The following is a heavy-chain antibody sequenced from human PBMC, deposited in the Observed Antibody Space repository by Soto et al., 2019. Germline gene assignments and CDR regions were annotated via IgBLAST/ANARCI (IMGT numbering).Heavy chain of an antibody. CDR1: GFTFSSSA. CDR2: ISNDGKNQ. CDR3: ARGMGYNYGRNYYYYGTDV. D-gene: IGHD1-1*01. J-gene: IGHJ6*02. Sequence: QVQLVESGGGVVQPGRSLRLSCAASGFTFSSSAIHWVRQGPGKGLEWVAVISNDGKNQYYADSVKGRFTISRDNSKNMLYLQMNSLKTEDTAVYYCARGMGYNYGRNYYYYGTDVWGQGTTVTVSS. V-gene: IGHV3-30*04.